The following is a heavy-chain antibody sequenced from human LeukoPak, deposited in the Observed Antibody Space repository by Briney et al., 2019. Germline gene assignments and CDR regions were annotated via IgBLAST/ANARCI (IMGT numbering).Heavy chain of an antibody. D-gene: IGHD3-10*01. V-gene: IGHV4-34*01. CDR1: GGSLSGYY. CDR2: INHSGST. J-gene: IGHJ4*02. CDR3: ARGRVRGVIDY. Sequence: ASETLSLTCAVYGGSLSGYYWSWIRQPPGKGLEWIGEINHSGSTNYNPSLKSRVTISVDTSKNQFSLKLSSVTAADTAVYYCARGRVRGVIDYWGQRSLVTVSS.